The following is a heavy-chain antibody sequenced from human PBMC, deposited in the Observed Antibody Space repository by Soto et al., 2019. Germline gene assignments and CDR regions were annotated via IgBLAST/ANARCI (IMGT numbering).Heavy chain of an antibody. CDR3: ARTHIVVVTATLTYGMDV. D-gene: IGHD2-21*02. Sequence: SVKVSCKASGGTFSSYAISWVRQAPGQGLEWMGGIIPIFGTANYAQKFQGRVTITADESTSTAYMELSSLRSEDTAVYYCARTHIVVVTATLTYGMDVWGQGTTVTVSS. J-gene: IGHJ6*02. CDR1: GGTFSSYA. CDR2: IIPIFGTA. V-gene: IGHV1-69*13.